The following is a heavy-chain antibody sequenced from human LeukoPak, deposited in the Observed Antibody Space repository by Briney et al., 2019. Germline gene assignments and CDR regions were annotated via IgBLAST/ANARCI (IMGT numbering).Heavy chain of an antibody. V-gene: IGHV3-21*06. CDR3: ARALIGYYFDY. CDR2: VSNSGDYI. CDR1: GFTFDDYA. J-gene: IGHJ4*02. Sequence: GGSLRLSCAASGFTFDDYAMHWVRQAPGKGLEWVSSVSNSGDYIHYADSVKGRFTISRDNSKNSLYLQMNSLRAEDTAVYYCARALIGYYFDYWGQGTLVTVSS. D-gene: IGHD2-8*01.